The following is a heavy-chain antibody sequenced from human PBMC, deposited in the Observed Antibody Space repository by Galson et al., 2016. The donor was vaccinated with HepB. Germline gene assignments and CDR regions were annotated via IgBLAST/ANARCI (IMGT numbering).Heavy chain of an antibody. D-gene: IGHD3-16*01. J-gene: IGHJ4*02. CDR2: LSYDETKT. CDR1: GFTFSSYA. V-gene: IGHV3-30-3*01. CDR3: ARDSAWGYSDY. Sequence: SLRLSCAASGFTFSSYAMHWVRQAPGKGLEWVAVLSYDETKTYYADSVKGRFTVSRDNSKYTLYRRMNSLRPEDTAVYYCARDSAWGYSDYWGQGTLVTVSS.